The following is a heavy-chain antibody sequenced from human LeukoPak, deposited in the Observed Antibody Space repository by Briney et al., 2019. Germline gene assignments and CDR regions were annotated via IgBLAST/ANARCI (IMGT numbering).Heavy chain of an antibody. D-gene: IGHD3-3*01. V-gene: IGHV5-51*01. J-gene: IGHJ6*02. CDR2: IYPGDSDT. CDR1: GYSFTSYW. Sequence: GESLKTSCKGSGYSFTSYWIGWVRQMPGKGLEWMGIIYPGDSDTRYSPSFQGQVAISADKSISTAYLQWSSLKASDTAMYYCARLLDYDFWSGYPALSYYYGMDVWGQGTTVTVSS. CDR3: ARLLDYDFWSGYPALSYYYGMDV.